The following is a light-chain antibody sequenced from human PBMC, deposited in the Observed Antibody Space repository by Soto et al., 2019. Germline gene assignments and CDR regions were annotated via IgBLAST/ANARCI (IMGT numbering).Light chain of an antibody. CDR1: SSDVGGYNY. CDR2: DVS. V-gene: IGLV2-14*01. Sequence: QSVLTQPASVSGSPGQSITISCTGTSSDVGGYNYVSWYQQHPGKAHKLMIYDVSNRPSGVSNRVSGSKSGNTASLTISGLQAEDEADYYCSSYTSSYTLVFGGGTKVTVL. CDR3: SSYTSSYTLV. J-gene: IGLJ2*01.